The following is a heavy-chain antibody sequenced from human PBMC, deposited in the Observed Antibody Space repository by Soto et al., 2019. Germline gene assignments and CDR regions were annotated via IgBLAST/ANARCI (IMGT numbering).Heavy chain of an antibody. D-gene: IGHD5-18*01. CDR1: GFTFSSYG. CDR2: IPYDRGNS. CDR3: AKDREYSYGYADY. J-gene: IGHJ4*02. Sequence: QVHLVESGGGVVQPGRSLRLSCAASGFTFSSYGMYWVRQAPGRGLEWVAFIPYDRGNSYYADSVKGRFTISRDNSKNTLYLQMKSLTAEDTAVYYCAKDREYSYGYADYWGQGALVTVSS. V-gene: IGHV3-30*18.